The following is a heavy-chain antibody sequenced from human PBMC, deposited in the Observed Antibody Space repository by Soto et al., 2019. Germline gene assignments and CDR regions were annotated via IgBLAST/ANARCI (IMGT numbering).Heavy chain of an antibody. D-gene: IGHD6-13*01. CDR3: AKGDSSSWQTFDY. CDR1: GFTFSSYA. V-gene: IGHV3-23*01. J-gene: IGHJ4*02. Sequence: EVQLLESGGGLVQPGGSLRLSCAASGFTFSSYAMSWVRQAPGKGLEWVSAISDSGGSTYSADSVRGRFTISRDNSKNTLYLQMNSLRAEDTAVYYCAKGDSSSWQTFDYWGQGTLVNVSS. CDR2: ISDSGGST.